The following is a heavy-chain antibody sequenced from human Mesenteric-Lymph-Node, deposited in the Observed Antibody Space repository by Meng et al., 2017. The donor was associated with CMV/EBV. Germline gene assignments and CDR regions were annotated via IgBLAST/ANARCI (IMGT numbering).Heavy chain of an antibody. CDR1: GFTFNNYV. CDR2: IKQDGSEK. V-gene: IGHV3-7*01. CDR3: ARDVYCSSTSCYNYGMDV. Sequence: GESLKISCAASGFTFNNYVMSWVRQAPGKGLEWVANIKQDGSEKYYVDSVKGRFTISRDNAKNSLYLLMNSLRAEDTAVYYCARDVYCSSTSCYNYGMDVWGQGTTVTVSS. D-gene: IGHD2-2*01. J-gene: IGHJ6*02.